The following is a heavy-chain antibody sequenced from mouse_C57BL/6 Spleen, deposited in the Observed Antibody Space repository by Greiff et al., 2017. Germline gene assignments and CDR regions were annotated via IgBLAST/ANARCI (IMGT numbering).Heavy chain of an antibody. CDR3: ARSRAYYSNGPPYWYFDV. CDR2: INPNNGGT. CDR1: GYTFTDYN. V-gene: IGHV1-22*01. J-gene: IGHJ1*03. Sequence: VQLQQSGPELVKPGASVKMSCKASGYTFTDYNMHWVKQSHGKSLEWIGYINPNNGGTSYNQKFKGKATLTGNNSSSTAYMELRSLTSEDSAVYYCARSRAYYSNGPPYWYFDVWGTGTTVTVSS. D-gene: IGHD2-5*01.